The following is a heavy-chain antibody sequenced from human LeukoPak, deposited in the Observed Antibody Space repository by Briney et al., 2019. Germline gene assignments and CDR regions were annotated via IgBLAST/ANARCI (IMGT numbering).Heavy chain of an antibody. D-gene: IGHD2-21*02. CDR2: ISYDGSNK. Sequence: GGSLRLSCAASGFTFSSYAMHWVRQAPGKGLEWVAVISYDGSNKYYADSVKGRFTISRDNSKNTLYLQMNSLRAEDTAVYYCAKDLVTWASGNWYFDLWGRGTLVTVSS. CDR1: GFTFSSYA. J-gene: IGHJ2*01. V-gene: IGHV3-30*04. CDR3: AKDLVTWASGNWYFDL.